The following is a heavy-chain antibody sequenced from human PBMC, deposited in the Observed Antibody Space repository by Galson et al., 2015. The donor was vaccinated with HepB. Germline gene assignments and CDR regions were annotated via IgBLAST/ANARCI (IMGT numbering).Heavy chain of an antibody. CDR3: AKGSIVGATIHYYYYGMDV. Sequence: ETLSLTCTVSGASVSSGSHYWSWIRQPPGKGLEWIGYIYYSGSTNYNPSLKSRVTISVDTSKNQFSLKLSSVTAADTAVYYCAKGSIVGATIHYYYYGMDVWGQGTTVTVSS. CDR1: GASVSSGSHY. J-gene: IGHJ6*02. CDR2: IYYSGST. D-gene: IGHD1-26*01. V-gene: IGHV4-61*01.